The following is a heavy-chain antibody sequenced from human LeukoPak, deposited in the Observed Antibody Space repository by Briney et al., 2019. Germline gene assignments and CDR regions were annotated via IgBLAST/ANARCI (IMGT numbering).Heavy chain of an antibody. D-gene: IGHD4-23*01. Sequence: SETLSLTRAVYGGSFSDYYWSWIRQPPGKGLEWIGEINHNGSTNYNPSLKSRVTISVDTSKNQFSLKLSSVTAADTAVYYCATLTGGDDAFDIWGQGTMVTVSS. J-gene: IGHJ3*02. V-gene: IGHV4-34*01. CDR2: INHNGST. CDR3: ATLTGGDDAFDI. CDR1: GGSFSDYY.